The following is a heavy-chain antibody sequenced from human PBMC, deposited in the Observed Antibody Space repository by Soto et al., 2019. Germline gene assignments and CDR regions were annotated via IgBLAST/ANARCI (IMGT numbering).Heavy chain of an antibody. CDR2: LGPDGREQ. J-gene: IGHJ6*02. CDR3: ARVRDFSLTMDV. Sequence: QPGGSLRLSCVASGFTFSKYWMTWVRQAPGGELEWVANLGPDGREQYSLDSVKGRFTISRDNAENSLFLQMNSLRAEDTALYYCARVRDFSLTMDVWGQGTTVTVSS. CDR1: GFTFSKYW. V-gene: IGHV3-7*03. D-gene: IGHD3-3*01.